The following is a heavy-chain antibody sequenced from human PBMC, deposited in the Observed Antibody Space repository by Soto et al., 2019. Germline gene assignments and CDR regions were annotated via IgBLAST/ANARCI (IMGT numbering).Heavy chain of an antibody. V-gene: IGHV1-8*01. Sequence: ASVKVSCQASGYTFTSYDINWVRQATGQGLEWMGWMNPNSGNTGYAQKFQGRVTMTRNTSISTAYMELSSLRSEDTAVYYCARGRIVPAARDRNRYYYYYMDVWGKGTTVTVSS. CDR3: ARGRIVPAARDRNRYYYYYMDV. J-gene: IGHJ6*03. CDR2: MNPNSGNT. D-gene: IGHD2-2*01. CDR1: GYTFTSYD.